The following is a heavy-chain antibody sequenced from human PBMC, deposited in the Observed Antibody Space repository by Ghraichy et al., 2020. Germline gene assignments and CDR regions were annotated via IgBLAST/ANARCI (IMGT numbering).Heavy chain of an antibody. CDR1: GFTFEDYG. J-gene: IGHJ4*02. CDR2: IGADGGGT. V-gene: IGHV3-43*02. Sequence: SCAASGFTFEDYGIHWVRQFPGKGLEWLAFIGADGGGTSYADSVRGRFTISKDNSKNSLSLQLTSLRFEDTAVYYCSKGFLGSADYFDYWGQGTLVTVSS. D-gene: IGHD1-26*01. CDR3: SKGFLGSADYFDY.